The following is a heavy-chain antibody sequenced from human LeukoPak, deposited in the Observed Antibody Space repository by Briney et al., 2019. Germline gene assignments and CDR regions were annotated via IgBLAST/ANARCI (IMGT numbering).Heavy chain of an antibody. Sequence: PGGSLRLSCAASGFTVSSNYMSWVRQAPGKGLEWVSVIYSSGSTYYADSVKGRFTISRDNSKNTLYLQMNSLRAEDTAVYYCARGSRFGVVGRDAFDIWGQGTVVTVSS. V-gene: IGHV3-53*01. CDR1: GFTVSSNY. CDR3: ARGSRFGVVGRDAFDI. J-gene: IGHJ3*02. CDR2: IYSSGST. D-gene: IGHD3-3*01.